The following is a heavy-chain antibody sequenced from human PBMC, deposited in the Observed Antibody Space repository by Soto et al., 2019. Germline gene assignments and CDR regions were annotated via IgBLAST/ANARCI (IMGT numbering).Heavy chain of an antibody. V-gene: IGHV1-46*01. CDR1: GYTFTSYY. Sequence: QVQLVQSGAEVKKSGASVKVSCKASGYTFTSYYMHWVRQAPGQGLEWMGIINPSGGSTSYAQKFQGRVTMTRDTSTSTVYMELSSLRSEDTAVYYCARDSVGANPPAREYYFDYWGQGTLVTVSS. J-gene: IGHJ4*02. CDR3: ARDSVGANPPAREYYFDY. D-gene: IGHD1-26*01. CDR2: INPSGGST.